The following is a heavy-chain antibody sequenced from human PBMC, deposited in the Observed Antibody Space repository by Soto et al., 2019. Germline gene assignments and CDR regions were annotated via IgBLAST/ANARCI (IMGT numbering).Heavy chain of an antibody. D-gene: IGHD2-21*02. CDR2: IIPIFGTA. CDR3: ARRAYCGGDCYPRAPFDY. J-gene: IGHJ4*02. Sequence: QVQLVQSGAEVKKPGSSVKVSCKASGGTFSSYAISWVRQAPGQGLEWMGGIIPIFGTANYAQKFQGRVTITADESTSTGYMELSSLRSEDTAVYYCARRAYCGGDCYPRAPFDYWGQGTLVTVSS. V-gene: IGHV1-69*01. CDR1: GGTFSSYA.